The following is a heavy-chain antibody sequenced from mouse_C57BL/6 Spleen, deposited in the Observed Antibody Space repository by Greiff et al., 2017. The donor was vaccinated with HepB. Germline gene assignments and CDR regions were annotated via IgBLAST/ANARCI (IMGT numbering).Heavy chain of an antibody. CDR1: GYTFTSYW. CDR3: ARSGIYYGNPWYFDV. D-gene: IGHD2-1*01. Sequence: VQLQQPGAELVKPGASVKMSCKASGYTFTSYWITWVKQRPGQGLEWIGDIYPGSGSTNYNEKFKSKATLTVDTSSSTAYMQLSSLTSEDSAVYYCARSGIYYGNPWYFDVWGTGTTVTVSS. CDR2: IYPGSGST. V-gene: IGHV1-55*01. J-gene: IGHJ1*03.